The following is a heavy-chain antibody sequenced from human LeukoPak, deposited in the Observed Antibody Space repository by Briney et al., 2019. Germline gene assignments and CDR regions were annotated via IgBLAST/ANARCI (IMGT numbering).Heavy chain of an antibody. V-gene: IGHV4-28*01. D-gene: IGHD2-15*01. CDR1: GYSISSSNW. Sequence: ASDTLSLTCAVSGYSISSSNWWGWIRQPPGKGLEWIGYIYYSGSTYYNPSLKSRVTISVDTSKSQFSLRLTSVTATDTAVYYCASLQLLGRYYFDSWGQGTLVTVSS. CDR3: ASLQLLGRYYFDS. CDR2: IYYSGST. J-gene: IGHJ4*02.